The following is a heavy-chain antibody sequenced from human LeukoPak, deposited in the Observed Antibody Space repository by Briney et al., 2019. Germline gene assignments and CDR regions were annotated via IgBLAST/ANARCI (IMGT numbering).Heavy chain of an antibody. D-gene: IGHD5-18*01. J-gene: IGHJ4*02. CDR2: IYNSGNT. CDR3: ARQTRYNYGPAFDF. V-gene: IGHV4-59*08. Sequence: SETLSLTCTVSGDSISSYSWSWIRQPPGRGLEWIGDIYNSGNTNYNPSLKSRVTMSVSTSKNQFSLSLSSVTAADTAVYYCARQTRYNYGPAFDFWGQGALVTVSS. CDR1: GDSISSYS.